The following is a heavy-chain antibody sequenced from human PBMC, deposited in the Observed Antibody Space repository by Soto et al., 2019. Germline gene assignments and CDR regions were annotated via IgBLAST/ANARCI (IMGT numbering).Heavy chain of an antibody. V-gene: IGHV4-59*01. CDR1: DGFISSYY. CDR3: ARWLKTGTPSSPRVDV. D-gene: IGHD1-1*01. J-gene: IGHJ6*02. CDR2: IFDIGST. Sequence: WETVSHTCTVSDGFISSYYWTWIRQPPGKGLELIGYIFDIGSTKYNPSLHSRLTITVDTSNNQFSLKPSSVTAADTAVYYCARWLKTGTPSSPRVDVWGRGTTVTVS.